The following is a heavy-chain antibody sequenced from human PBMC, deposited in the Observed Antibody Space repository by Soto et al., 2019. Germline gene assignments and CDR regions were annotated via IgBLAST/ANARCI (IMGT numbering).Heavy chain of an antibody. CDR3: ARDGEYSSSWYAWFDP. CDR1: GFTSSSYA. D-gene: IGHD6-13*01. V-gene: IGHV3-30-3*01. Sequence: GGSLRLSCAASGFTSSSYAMHWVRQAPGKGLEWVAVISYDGSNKYYADSVKGRFTISRDNSKNTLYLQMNSLRAEDTAVYYCARDGEYSSSWYAWFDPWGQGTLVTVSS. J-gene: IGHJ5*02. CDR2: ISYDGSNK.